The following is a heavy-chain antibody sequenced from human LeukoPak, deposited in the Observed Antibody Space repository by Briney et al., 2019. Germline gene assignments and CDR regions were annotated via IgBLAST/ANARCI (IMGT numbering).Heavy chain of an antibody. J-gene: IGHJ4*02. Sequence: GGSLRLSCAASGFTFSRFLMRWVRQPPGRGLVWVSRIDTDGSTATYADSVKGRFTISRDNAKNTVYLQINSLRAEDTAVYYCATLNTFSNDYWGQGDLVTVSS. CDR2: IDTDGSTA. D-gene: IGHD4-11*01. CDR3: ATLNTFSNDY. V-gene: IGHV3-74*01. CDR1: GFTFSRFL.